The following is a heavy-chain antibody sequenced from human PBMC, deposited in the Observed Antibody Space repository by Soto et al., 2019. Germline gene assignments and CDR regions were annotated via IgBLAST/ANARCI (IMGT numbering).Heavy chain of an antibody. CDR1: GYTLTELS. CDR3: ATALPQPGSITGTYYGMDV. CDR2: FDPEDGET. V-gene: IGHV1-24*01. D-gene: IGHD1-20*01. J-gene: IGHJ6*02. Sequence: QVQLVQSGAEVKKPGASVKVSCKVSGYTLTELSMHWVRQAPGKGLEWMGGFDPEDGETIYAQKFQGRVTMTEDTSTDTAYMELSSLRSEDTAVYYCATALPQPGSITGTYYGMDVWGQGTTVTVSS.